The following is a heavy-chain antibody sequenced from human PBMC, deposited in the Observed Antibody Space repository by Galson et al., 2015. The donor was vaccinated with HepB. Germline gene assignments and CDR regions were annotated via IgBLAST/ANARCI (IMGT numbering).Heavy chain of an antibody. V-gene: IGHV4-59*08. D-gene: IGHD3-3*01. Sequence: ETLSLTCTVSGGSISGYYWSWLRQPPGKGLEWIGYVYFSGSTHYNPSLKSRLTISVDTTKNQFSLRLNSVTAADTAVYYCARHGGDYDFWLDYWDQGTLVTVSS. CDR3: ARHGGDYDFWLDY. J-gene: IGHJ4*02. CDR2: VYFSGST. CDR1: GGSISGYY.